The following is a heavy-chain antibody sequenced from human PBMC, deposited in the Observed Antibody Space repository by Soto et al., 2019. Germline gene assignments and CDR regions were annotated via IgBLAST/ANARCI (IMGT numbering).Heavy chain of an antibody. CDR2: IYYTGST. CDR1: GDSISSSNYY. Sequence: PSETLSLTCIVSGDSISSSNYYWGWIRQPPGKGLEWIGSIYYTGSTYYSPSLKSRVTISVDTSKNQFSLRLNSVTAADTAVYYCVRQRNNYDFWSGHGYFDYWGHGTLVTVSS. CDR3: VRQRNNYDFWSGHGYFDY. D-gene: IGHD3-3*01. J-gene: IGHJ4*01. V-gene: IGHV4-39*01.